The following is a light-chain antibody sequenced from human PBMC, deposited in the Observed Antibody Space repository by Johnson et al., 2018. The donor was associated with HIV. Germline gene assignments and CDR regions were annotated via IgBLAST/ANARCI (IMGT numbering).Light chain of an antibody. CDR2: DNN. J-gene: IGLJ1*01. CDR3: GTWHTSLSGGGV. V-gene: IGLV1-51*01. CDR1: SSNIGRNY. Sequence: SVLTQPPSVSAAPGQMVTISCSGSSSNIGRNYVSWYQHLPGTAPKLLIYDNNKRPSGIPDRFSGSKSGTSATLGIAGLQTGDEADYYCGTWHTSLSGGGVFGTGTKVTVL.